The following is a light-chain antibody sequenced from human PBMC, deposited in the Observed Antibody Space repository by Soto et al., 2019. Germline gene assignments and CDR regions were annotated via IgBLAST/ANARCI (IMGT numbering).Light chain of an antibody. Sequence: QLVLTQPPSASASPGQSVTISCTGTSSDVGGYNYVSWYQQQSGKAPKLMIHEVSNRPSGVSNRFSGSKSGNTASLTISGLQAEDEADYYCSSYTSSRAYVFGIGTKLTVL. CDR3: SSYTSSRAYV. CDR1: SSDVGGYNY. J-gene: IGLJ1*01. V-gene: IGLV2-14*01. CDR2: EVS.